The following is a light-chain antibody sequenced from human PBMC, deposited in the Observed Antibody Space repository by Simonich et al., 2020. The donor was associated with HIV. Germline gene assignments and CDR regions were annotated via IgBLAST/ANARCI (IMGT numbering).Light chain of an antibody. Sequence: QSALTQPASVSGSPGQSITISCTGTSSDVGGYNLVSWYQKHSGKAPKLMIYEGSKRPSGVSNPFSGSKSGNTASLTISGLQAEDEADYYCCSYAGSSTYVFGTGTKVTVL. CDR2: EGS. CDR1: SSDVGGYNL. V-gene: IGLV2-23*01. CDR3: CSYAGSSTYV. J-gene: IGLJ1*01.